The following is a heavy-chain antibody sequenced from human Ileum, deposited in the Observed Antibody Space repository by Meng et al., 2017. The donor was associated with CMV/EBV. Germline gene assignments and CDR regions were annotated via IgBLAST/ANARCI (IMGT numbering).Heavy chain of an antibody. D-gene: IGHD2-2*01. Sequence: GESLKISCAASGFTFSSYWMSWVRQAPGKGLEWVANIKQDGNANNYVGSVKGRFTISRDNAKNSLYLQMNSLRAEDTAVYYCARGLILHIVVVPAAHRGRYFDYWGQGTLVTVSS. J-gene: IGHJ4*02. CDR3: ARGLILHIVVVPAAHRGRYFDY. V-gene: IGHV3-7*01. CDR2: IKQDGNAN. CDR1: GFTFSSYW.